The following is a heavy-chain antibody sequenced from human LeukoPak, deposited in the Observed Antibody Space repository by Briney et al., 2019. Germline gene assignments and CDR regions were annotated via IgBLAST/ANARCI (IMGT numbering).Heavy chain of an antibody. J-gene: IGHJ4*02. D-gene: IGHD3-3*01. V-gene: IGHV3-23*01. CDR2: IVVSGSDDNI. CDR1: GFTFSAYD. CDR3: TKDPPRRSDY. Sequence: PGGSLRLSCAASGFTFSAYDMTWVRQAPGKGLEWVSTIVVSGSDDNIYYADSVKGWFTISRDNSKNTLYLQMNGLRVEDTAVYYCTKDPPRRSDYWGQGTLVTVSS.